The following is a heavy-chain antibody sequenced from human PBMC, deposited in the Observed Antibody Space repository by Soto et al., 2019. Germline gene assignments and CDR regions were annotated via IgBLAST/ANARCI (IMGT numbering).Heavy chain of an antibody. CDR1: GGTFSSYA. Sequence: QVQLVQSGAEVKKPGSSVKVSCKASGGTFSSYAISWVRQAPGQGLEWMGGIIPIFGTANYAQKFQGRVTITAHESTSTAYMELSSLRSEDTAVYYCARDRIAARPVYYYYYGMDVWSQGTTVTVSS. J-gene: IGHJ6*02. V-gene: IGHV1-69*01. CDR2: IIPIFGTA. CDR3: ARDRIAARPVYYYYYGMDV. D-gene: IGHD6-6*01.